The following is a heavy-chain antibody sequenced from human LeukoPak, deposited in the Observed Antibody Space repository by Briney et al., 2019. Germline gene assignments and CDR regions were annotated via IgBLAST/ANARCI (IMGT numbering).Heavy chain of an antibody. CDR3: ARDLPSNYYMDV. CDR2: IYYSGST. Sequence: SQTLSLTCTVSGGSINSGDYYWSWIRQPPGKGLEWIGYIYYSGSTYYNPSLKSRVTISVDTSKNQFSLKLSSVTAADTAVYYCARDLPSNYYMDVWGKGTTVTVSS. D-gene: IGHD5/OR15-5a*01. V-gene: IGHV4-30-4*08. CDR1: GGSINSGDYY. J-gene: IGHJ6*03.